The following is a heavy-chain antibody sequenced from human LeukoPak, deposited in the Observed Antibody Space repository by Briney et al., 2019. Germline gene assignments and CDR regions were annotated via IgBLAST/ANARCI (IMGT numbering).Heavy chain of an antibody. J-gene: IGHJ4*02. CDR2: INHSGST. V-gene: IGHV4-34*01. CDR3: ARGGSHLWQPFDS. Sequence: SETLSLTCAVYGGSFSNYYWNWIRQPPGKGLEWIGEINHSGSTNSNPSLKSRVTLSLDKSKNQFSLKLSSVTAADTAVYYCARGGSHLWQPFDSWGQGTLVTVSS. CDR1: GGSFSNYY. D-gene: IGHD5-18*01.